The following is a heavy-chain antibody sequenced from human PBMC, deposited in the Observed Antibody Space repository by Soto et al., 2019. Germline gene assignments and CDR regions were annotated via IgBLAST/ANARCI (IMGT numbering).Heavy chain of an antibody. CDR2: IYYSGST. CDR1: GGSISSYY. Sequence: PSETLSLTCTVSGGSISSYYWSWIRQPPGKGLEWIGHIYYSGSTNYNPSLKSRVTISVDTSKNQFSLKLSSVTAADTAVYYCARDGLENWFDPWGQGTLVTVS. J-gene: IGHJ5*02. CDR3: ARDGLENWFDP. D-gene: IGHD5-12*01. V-gene: IGHV4-59*01.